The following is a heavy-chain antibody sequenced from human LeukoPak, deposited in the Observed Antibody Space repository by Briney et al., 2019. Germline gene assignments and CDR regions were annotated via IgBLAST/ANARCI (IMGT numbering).Heavy chain of an antibody. V-gene: IGHV4-34*01. Sequence: SETLSLTCAVYGGSFSGYYWSWIRQPPGKGLEWIGEINHSGSTNYNPSLKSRVTISVDTSKNQFSLKLSSVTAADTAVYYCARTRITIFGVVIPIPAYFDYWGQGTLVTVSS. J-gene: IGHJ4*02. CDR2: INHSGST. D-gene: IGHD3-3*01. CDR1: GGSFSGYY. CDR3: ARTRITIFGVVIPIPAYFDY.